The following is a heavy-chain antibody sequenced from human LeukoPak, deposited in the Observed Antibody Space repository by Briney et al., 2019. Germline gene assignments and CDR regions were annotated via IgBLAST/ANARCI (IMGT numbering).Heavy chain of an antibody. CDR3: AREKDSSSSPGVDY. D-gene: IGHD6-6*01. V-gene: IGHV3-7*05. J-gene: IGHJ4*02. CDR1: GFTFNSYW. Sequence: GGSLRLSCAASGFTFNSYWMSWVRQAPGKGLEWVANIKQDGSEKYYVDSVKGRFTISRDNAKNSLYLQMNSLRAEDTAVYYCAREKDSSSSPGVDYWGQGTLVTVSS. CDR2: IKQDGSEK.